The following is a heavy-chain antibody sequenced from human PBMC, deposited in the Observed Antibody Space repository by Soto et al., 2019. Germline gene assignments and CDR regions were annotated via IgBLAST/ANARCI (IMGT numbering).Heavy chain of an antibody. CDR2: ISSTDGDT. Sequence: EVQVLESGGGLVQPGGSLKLSCAASEFTVSSFAMTWVRQAPGKGLEWVSVISSTDGDTYYADSVKGRFTISRDNSKNTLSLQMNSLRAEDTALYDCARARWDRSGWYFDSWGQGTLVTVSS. V-gene: IGHV3-23*01. D-gene: IGHD6-19*01. CDR3: ARARWDRSGWYFDS. J-gene: IGHJ4*02. CDR1: EFTVSSFA.